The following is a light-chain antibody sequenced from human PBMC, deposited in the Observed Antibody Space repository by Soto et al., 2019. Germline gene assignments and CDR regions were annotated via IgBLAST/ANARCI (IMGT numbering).Light chain of an antibody. V-gene: IGKV1-39*01. CDR1: ETISTF. CDR2: AAS. CDR3: QHYLNYPIT. J-gene: IGKJ5*01. Sequence: DIQLTQSPSSLSASVGDRVTMTCRASETISTFLNWYQHKPGKTPKLLISAASRLQSGVPPRFSGSGSGTDFTLTITHLQSEDFATYYCQHYLNYPITFGQGTRLEI.